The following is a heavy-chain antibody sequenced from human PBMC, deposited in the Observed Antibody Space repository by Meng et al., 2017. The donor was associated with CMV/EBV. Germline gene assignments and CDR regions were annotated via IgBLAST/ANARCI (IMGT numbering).Heavy chain of an antibody. D-gene: IGHD3-3*01. J-gene: IGHJ5*02. Sequence: TSGVGVGWIRQPPGKALEWLALIYWNDDKRYSPSLKSRLTITKDTSKNQVVLTMTNMDPVDTATYYCASQRGYYDFWSGYYSNWFDPWGQGTLVPSPQ. CDR2: IYWNDDK. CDR3: ASQRGYYDFWSGYYSNWFDP. V-gene: IGHV2-5*01. CDR1: TSGVG.